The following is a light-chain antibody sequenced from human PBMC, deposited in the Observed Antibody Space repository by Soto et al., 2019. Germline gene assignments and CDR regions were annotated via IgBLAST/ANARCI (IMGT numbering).Light chain of an antibody. CDR3: CSYTSSSTPVV. J-gene: IGLJ2*01. V-gene: IGLV2-14*03. Sequence: QSALTQPASVSGSPGQSITISCTGTRSDVGGYNYVSWYQQHPGKAPKLMIYDVSNRPSGVSNRFSGSKSGNTASLTISGLQAEDEADYYCCSYTSSSTPVVFGGGTKLTVL. CDR1: RSDVGGYNY. CDR2: DVS.